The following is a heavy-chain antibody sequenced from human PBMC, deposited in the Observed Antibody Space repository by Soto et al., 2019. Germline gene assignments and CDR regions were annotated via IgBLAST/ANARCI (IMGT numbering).Heavy chain of an antibody. CDR1: GYTFTGYY. Sequence: ASVKVSCKASGYTFTGYYMHWVRQAPGQGLEWMGWINPNSGGTNYAQKFQGRVTMTRDTSISTAYMELSRLRSDDTAVYYCAREKVPAAPYYYYYGMDVWGQGTTVTVSS. CDR3: AREKVPAAPYYYYYGMDV. J-gene: IGHJ6*02. CDR2: INPNSGGT. V-gene: IGHV1-2*02. D-gene: IGHD2-2*01.